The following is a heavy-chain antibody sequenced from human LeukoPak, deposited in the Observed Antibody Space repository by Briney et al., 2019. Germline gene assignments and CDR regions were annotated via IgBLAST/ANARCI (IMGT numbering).Heavy chain of an antibody. D-gene: IGHD2-2*01. Sequence: SETLSLTCAVYGGSFSGYYWSWIRQPPGKGLEWIGEINHSGSTNYNPSLKSRVTISVDTSKNQFSLKLSSVTAADTAVYYCARLPQAVVPAASIGKYYYYMDVWGKGTTVTISS. CDR3: ARLPQAVVPAASIGKYYYYMDV. CDR1: GGSFSGYY. J-gene: IGHJ6*03. CDR2: INHSGST. V-gene: IGHV4-34*01.